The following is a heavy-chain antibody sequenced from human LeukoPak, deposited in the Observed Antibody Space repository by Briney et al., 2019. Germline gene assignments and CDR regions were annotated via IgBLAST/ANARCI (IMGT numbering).Heavy chain of an antibody. CDR1: GFTFSSYA. Sequence: PGRSLRLSCAASGFTFSSYAMHWVRQAPGKGLEWVSSISSSSSYIYYADSVKGRFTISRDNAKNSLYLQMNSLRAEDTAVYYCARGGYSSSYFDYWGQGTLVTVSS. J-gene: IGHJ4*02. CDR3: ARGGYSSSYFDY. V-gene: IGHV3-21*01. CDR2: ISSSSSYI. D-gene: IGHD6-13*01.